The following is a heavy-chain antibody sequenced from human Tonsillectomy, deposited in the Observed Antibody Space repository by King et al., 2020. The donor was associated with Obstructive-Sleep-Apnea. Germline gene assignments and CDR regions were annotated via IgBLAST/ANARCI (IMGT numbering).Heavy chain of an antibody. V-gene: IGHV4-59*01. CDR3: ARGVDPAMVTLGCYFDY. D-gene: IGHD5-18*01. CDR2: IYNSEST. Sequence: QLQESGPGLVKPSQTLSLTCTVSGGSISGYYCSWIRQPPGKGLEWIGYIYNSESTDYNPSLKSRVTISVDTSKNQFSLKLRSVTAADTAVYYCARGVDPAMVTLGCYFDYRGQGTLVTVSA. J-gene: IGHJ4*02. CDR1: GGSISGYY.